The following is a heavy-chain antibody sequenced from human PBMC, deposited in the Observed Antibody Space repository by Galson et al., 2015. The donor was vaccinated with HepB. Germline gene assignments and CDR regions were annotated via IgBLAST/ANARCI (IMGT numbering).Heavy chain of an antibody. CDR1: GGSISSGSYY. V-gene: IGHV4-61*02. CDR3: ARDAYGGNPYYYYYYYMDV. J-gene: IGHJ6*03. CDR2: IYTSGST. D-gene: IGHD4-23*01. Sequence: LSLTCTVSGGSISSGSYYWSWIRQPAGKGLEWIGRIYTSGSTNYNPSLKSRVTMSVDTSKNQFSLKLSSVSAADTAVYYCARDAYGGNPYYYYYYYMDVWGKGTTVTVSS.